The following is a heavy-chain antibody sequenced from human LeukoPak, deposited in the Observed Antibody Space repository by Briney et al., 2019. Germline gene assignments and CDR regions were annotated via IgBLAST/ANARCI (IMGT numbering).Heavy chain of an antibody. Sequence: SETLSLTCTVSGGSISSGSYYWSWIRQPAVKGLEWIGRIYTSGSTNYNPSLKSRVTISVDTSKNQFSLKLSSVTAADTAVYYCAREAHGSGSYWRDYYYYYMDVWGKGTTVTISS. V-gene: IGHV4-61*02. CDR2: IYTSGST. D-gene: IGHD3-10*01. CDR1: GGSISSGSYY. J-gene: IGHJ6*03. CDR3: AREAHGSGSYWRDYYYYYMDV.